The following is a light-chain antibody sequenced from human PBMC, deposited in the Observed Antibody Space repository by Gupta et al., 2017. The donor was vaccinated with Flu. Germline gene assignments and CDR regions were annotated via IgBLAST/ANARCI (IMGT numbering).Light chain of an antibody. CDR1: QRVLYSSNNKNY. Sequence: DIVMTPSPDSLGVSLRERATINCKSSQRVLYSSNNKNYLTWYQQQPGQPPKLLIYWTSTRKSGFPDRFSGRGSGKDFPLTISSLKAEDGAVYYCQQYYSSPRTFGQGTQVEIK. CDR2: WTS. CDR3: QQYYSSPRT. V-gene: IGKV4-1*01. J-gene: IGKJ1*01.